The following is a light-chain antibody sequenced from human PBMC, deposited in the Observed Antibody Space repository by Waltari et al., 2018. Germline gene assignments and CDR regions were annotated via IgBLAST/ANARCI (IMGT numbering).Light chain of an antibody. CDR3: QQYVSPPET. CDR1: QTVRSNY. J-gene: IGKJ1*01. Sequence: EIVLAQSPDTLSLSPGERATLSCRASQTVRSNYLAWFQQKPGQAPRLLIYGASSRATGIPDRFSGSGSETDFTLIISRLEPEDFAVYYCQQYVSPPETFGHGTKVEI. CDR2: GAS. V-gene: IGKV3-20*01.